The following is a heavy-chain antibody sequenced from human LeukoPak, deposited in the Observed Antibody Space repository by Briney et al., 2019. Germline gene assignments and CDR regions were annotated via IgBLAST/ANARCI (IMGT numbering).Heavy chain of an antibody. V-gene: IGHV1-69*01. J-gene: IGHJ4*02. Sequence: ASVKVSCKASGGTFISYAISWVRQAPGQGLEWMGGIIPIFGTANYAQKFQGRVTITADESTSTAYMELSSLRSEDTAVYYCARTGGNRGPFDYWGQGTLVTVSS. CDR2: IIPIFGTA. CDR3: ARTGGNRGPFDY. CDR1: GGTFISYA. D-gene: IGHD4-23*01.